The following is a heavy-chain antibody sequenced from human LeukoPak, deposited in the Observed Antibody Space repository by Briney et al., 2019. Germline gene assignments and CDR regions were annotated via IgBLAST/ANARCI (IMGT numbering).Heavy chain of an antibody. Sequence: SETLSLTCAVYGGSFSGYYWSWIRQPPGKGLEWIGEINHSGFTNYNPSLKSRVTISVDTSKNQFSLKLSSVTAADTAVYYCARVPINMIRGEYCYFDLWGRGTLVTVSS. J-gene: IGHJ2*01. D-gene: IGHD3-10*01. CDR2: INHSGFT. CDR1: GGSFSGYY. CDR3: ARVPINMIRGEYCYFDL. V-gene: IGHV4-34*01.